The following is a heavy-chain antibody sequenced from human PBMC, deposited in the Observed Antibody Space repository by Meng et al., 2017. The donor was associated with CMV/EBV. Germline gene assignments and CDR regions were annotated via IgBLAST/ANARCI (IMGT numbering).Heavy chain of an antibody. D-gene: IGHD4-17*01. CDR3: ARGNGDYLFGWFDP. V-gene: IGHV1-8*01. CDR1: GYTFTSYD. J-gene: IGHJ5*02. Sequence: ASVKVSCKASGYTFTSYDINWVRQATGQGLEWMGWMNPNSGNTGYAQKFQGRITMTRNTSISTAYMELSSLRSEDTAVYYCARGNGDYLFGWFDPWGQGTLVTVSS. CDR2: MNPNSGNT.